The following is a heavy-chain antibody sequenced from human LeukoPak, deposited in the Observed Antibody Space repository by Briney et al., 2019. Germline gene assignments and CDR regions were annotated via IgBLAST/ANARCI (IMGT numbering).Heavy chain of an antibody. J-gene: IGHJ3*02. CDR1: GGSFSGYF. Sequence: SETLSLTCVVYGGSFSGYFWAWIRQPPGKGLEWIGEINHSGSSTNYNPSLKSRVTISVDTSKNQFSLKLSSATAADTAVYYCARDGVGLDAFDIWGQGTMITVSS. V-gene: IGHV4-34*01. CDR3: ARDGVGLDAFDI. D-gene: IGHD3-16*01. CDR2: INHSGSST.